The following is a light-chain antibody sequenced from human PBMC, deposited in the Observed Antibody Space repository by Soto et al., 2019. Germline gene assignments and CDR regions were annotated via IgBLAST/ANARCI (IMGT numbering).Light chain of an antibody. V-gene: IGKV3-15*01. CDR2: GAS. CDR3: QLYNKRPRT. CDR1: QSVSSN. J-gene: IGKJ1*01. Sequence: EIVMTQSPATLSVSPGERATLSCRASQSVSSNLAWNQQKPGQAPRLLIYGASTRATGIPARFSGSGSGTEFTLTISSLQSEDFAVYYCQLYNKRPRTFGQGTKVEIK.